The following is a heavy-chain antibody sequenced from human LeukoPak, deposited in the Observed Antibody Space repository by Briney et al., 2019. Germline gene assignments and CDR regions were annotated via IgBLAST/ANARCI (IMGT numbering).Heavy chain of an antibody. D-gene: IGHD3-22*01. Sequence: SETLSLICTVSGGSITSRSYFWGWIRQPPGKGLEWIGSLYYTGNPYYNPSLKSRVTISVDTSENQVSLTMTSVTAADTAIYFCARHEPSSFYYESRGNWFDPWGQGTLVTVSS. J-gene: IGHJ5*02. V-gene: IGHV4-39*01. CDR3: ARHEPSSFYYESRGNWFDP. CDR1: GGSITSRSYF. CDR2: LYYTGNP.